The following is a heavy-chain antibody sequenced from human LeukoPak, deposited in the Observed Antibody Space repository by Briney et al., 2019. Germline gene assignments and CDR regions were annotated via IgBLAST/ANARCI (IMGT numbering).Heavy chain of an antibody. J-gene: IGHJ4*02. D-gene: IGHD6-19*01. CDR3: ARDQSGWVDY. CDR1: GYTFTSYG. V-gene: IGHV1-18*04. CDR2: ISAYNGNT. Sequence: GASVKVSCKASGYTFTSYGNSWVRQAPGQGLEWMGWISAYNGNTNYAQKLQGRVTMTTDTSTSTAYVERRSLRSDDTAVYYCARDQSGWVDYWGQGTLVTVSS.